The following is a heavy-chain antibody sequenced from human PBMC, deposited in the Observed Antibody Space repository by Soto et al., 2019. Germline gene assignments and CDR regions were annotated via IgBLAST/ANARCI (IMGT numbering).Heavy chain of an antibody. CDR3: TTDDPINRS. Sequence: GGSLRLSCAASGFTFSSYAMSWVRQAPGKGLEWVSAISGSGGTTDYAAPVKGRFTISRDDSKNTLYLQLNSLRTEDTAVYYCTTDDPINRSWGQGTLVTVSS. J-gene: IGHJ5*02. CDR2: ISGSGGTT. CDR1: GFTFSSYA. V-gene: IGHV3-23*01.